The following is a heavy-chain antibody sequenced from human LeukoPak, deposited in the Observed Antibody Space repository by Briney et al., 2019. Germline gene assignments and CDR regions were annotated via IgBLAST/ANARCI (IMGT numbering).Heavy chain of an antibody. V-gene: IGHV5-51*01. CDR2: IYPGDSDT. D-gene: IGHD1-26*01. CDR3: ARQGGATPGY. CDR1: GYSFSSYW. Sequence: GESLTISCKVSGYSFSSYWITWVRQMPGKGLEWMGIIYPGDSDTRYSPTFQGQVTISADKSINTAYLQWSGLKASDTAMYYCARQGGATPGYWGQGTLVTVSS. J-gene: IGHJ4*02.